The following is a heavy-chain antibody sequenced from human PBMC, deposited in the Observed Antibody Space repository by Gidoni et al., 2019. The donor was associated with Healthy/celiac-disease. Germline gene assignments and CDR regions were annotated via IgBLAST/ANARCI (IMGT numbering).Heavy chain of an antibody. V-gene: IGHV3-74*01. D-gene: IGHD5-18*01. CDR1: GFTFSSYW. CDR3: AREKDTAMDRPPFDY. J-gene: IGHJ4*02. CDR2: INSDGSST. Sequence: EVQLVESGGVLVHPGGSLRLSCAASGFTFSSYWMHWVRQAPGKGLVWVSRINSDGSSTSYADSVKGRFTISRDNAKNTLYLQMNSLRAEDTAVYYCAREKDTAMDRPPFDYWGQGTLVTVSS.